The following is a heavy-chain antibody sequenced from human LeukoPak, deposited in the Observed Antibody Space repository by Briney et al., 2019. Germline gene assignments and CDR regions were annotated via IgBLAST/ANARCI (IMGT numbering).Heavy chain of an antibody. V-gene: IGHV3-23*01. CDR1: GFTLSSYA. Sequence: GGSLRLSCAASGFTLSSYAMSWVRQAPGKGLEWVSAVSDTGNTYHADSVKGRFTISRDSSKNTLFLQMNRLRPEDAAVYYCAKAPVTTCRGAFCYPFDYWGLGTLVTVSS. CDR2: VSDTGNT. J-gene: IGHJ4*02. CDR3: AKAPVTTCRGAFCYPFDY. D-gene: IGHD2-15*01.